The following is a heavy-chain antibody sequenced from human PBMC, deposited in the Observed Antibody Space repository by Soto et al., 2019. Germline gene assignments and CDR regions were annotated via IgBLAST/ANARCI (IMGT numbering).Heavy chain of an antibody. V-gene: IGHV3-74*01. J-gene: IGHJ4*02. CDR1: GFTFGDYW. Sequence: HPGGSLRLSCAASGFTFGDYWMHWVRQAPGKGPEWVSRMTSDGRTIQYADSVKGRFTASRDNAKSTLYLQMNSLRAEDTAVYYCATAEVDYWGPGTLVTVSS. CDR3: ATAEVDY. CDR2: MTSDGRTI.